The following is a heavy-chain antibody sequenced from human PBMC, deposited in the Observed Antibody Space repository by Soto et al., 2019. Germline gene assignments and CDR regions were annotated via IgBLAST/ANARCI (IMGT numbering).Heavy chain of an antibody. CDR2: ISSGSDFI. CDR3: ARDRNADRFVQYFQH. J-gene: IGHJ1*01. CDR1: GFIFSSYS. Sequence: GGSLRLSCAASGFIFSSYSMVWVRQAPGKGLEWVASISSGSDFIFYADSVKGRFTVSRDNAKNSLYLQMNSLRAEDTAVYFCARDRNADRFVQYFQHWGQGTQVTVSS. D-gene: IGHD2-8*01. V-gene: IGHV3-21*01.